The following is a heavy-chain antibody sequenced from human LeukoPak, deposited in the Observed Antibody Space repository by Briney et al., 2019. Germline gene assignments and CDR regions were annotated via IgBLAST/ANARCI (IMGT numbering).Heavy chain of an antibody. CDR1: GSTISSYS. D-gene: IGHD6-19*01. J-gene: IGHJ5*02. V-gene: IGHV4-59*08. CDR2: IYYTGST. CDR3: ARHSTSGWNWFDP. Sequence: SETLSLSCTASGSTISSYSLRWVRQPPGKGLEWVGYIYYTGSTNYYPSLKSRGITTVSTNTNKFSLKLSTVTAAEAAVYYCARHSTSGWNWFDPWGKGTLVTVSS.